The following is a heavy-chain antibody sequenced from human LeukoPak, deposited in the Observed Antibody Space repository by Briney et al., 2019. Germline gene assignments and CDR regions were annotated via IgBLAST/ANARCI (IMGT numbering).Heavy chain of an antibody. D-gene: IGHD3-9*01. CDR3: AXGXXFXXAXXXXP. V-gene: IGHV3-11*01. J-gene: IGHJ5*02. CDR1: GFTFSDYY. Sequence: CXASGFTFSDYYMSWIRQAPGKGLEWVSYISSSGSTIYYADSVKGRFNISRDNSKNTLYLKMNRLRGEDRGVYYXAXGXXFXXAXXXXPWGQGXLXTVSS. CDR2: ISSSGSTI.